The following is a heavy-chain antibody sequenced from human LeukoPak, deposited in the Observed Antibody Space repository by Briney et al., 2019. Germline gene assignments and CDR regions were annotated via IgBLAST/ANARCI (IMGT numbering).Heavy chain of an antibody. D-gene: IGHD3-16*01. J-gene: IGHJ5*02. CDR1: GGSVSGSGSY. V-gene: IGHV4-61*08. CDR2: IYYSRST. CDR3: ARSNSFYYDS. Sequence: PSETLSLTCTVSGGSVSGSGSYWSWIRQPPGKGLEWFAYIYYSRSTTYNPSLKSRVIISVDTSKNQFSLRLSSVTAADTAVYYCARSNSFYYDSWGQGTLVTVSS.